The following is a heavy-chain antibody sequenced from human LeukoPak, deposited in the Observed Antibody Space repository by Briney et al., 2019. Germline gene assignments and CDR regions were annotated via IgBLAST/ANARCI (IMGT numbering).Heavy chain of an antibody. J-gene: IGHJ5*02. CDR3: ARAAATGTHNWFDP. CDR1: GYTFSSHY. CDR2: INPSGGST. V-gene: IGHV1-46*01. Sequence: ASVKVSCKASGYTFSSHYMHWVRQAPGQGLDWMGIINPSGGSTSYAQKFQGRVTLTRDTSTSTVYMEVSSLRSEDTAVYYCARAAATGTHNWFDPWGQGTLVTVSS. D-gene: IGHD6-13*01.